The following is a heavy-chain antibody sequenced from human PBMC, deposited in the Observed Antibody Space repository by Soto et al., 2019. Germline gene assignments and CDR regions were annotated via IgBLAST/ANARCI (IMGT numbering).Heavy chain of an antibody. D-gene: IGHD1-1*01. CDR3: ARRAETNGWNGFGADKYYFDF. J-gene: IGHJ4*02. Sequence: VASVKVSCEASGYTFTSYDIYWVRQATGQGLEWMGWMNPNTGNSGYAQKFQGRVTMTSDTSISTAHMELSSLRSEDTAVYYCARRAETNGWNGFGADKYYFDFWGQGTLVTVSS. CDR2: MNPNTGNS. CDR1: GYTFTSYD. V-gene: IGHV1-8*01.